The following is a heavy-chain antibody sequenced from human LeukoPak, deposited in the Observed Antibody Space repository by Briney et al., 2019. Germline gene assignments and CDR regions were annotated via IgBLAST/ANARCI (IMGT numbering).Heavy chain of an antibody. V-gene: IGHV1-69-2*01. CDR1: GYTFTDYY. Sequence: ASVKVSCKVSGYTFTDYYMHWVQQAPGRGREWVGLVDPEDGETIYAEKFQGRVTITADTSTDTAYMELSSLRSEDTAVYYCATLDYDILTRRTTAIKPIDYWGQGTRVTVSS. J-gene: IGHJ4*02. CDR3: ATLDYDILTRRTTAIKPIDY. D-gene: IGHD3-9*01. CDR2: VDPEDGET.